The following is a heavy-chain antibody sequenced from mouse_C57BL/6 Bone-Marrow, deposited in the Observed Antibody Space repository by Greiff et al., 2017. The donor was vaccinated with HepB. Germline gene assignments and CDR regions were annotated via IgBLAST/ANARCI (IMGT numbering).Heavy chain of an antibody. CDR2: ISDGGSYT. D-gene: IGHD1-1*01. CDR3: ARGGDYYGSSPAWFAY. V-gene: IGHV5-4*01. CDR1: GFTFSSYA. Sequence: EVQGVESGGGLVKPGGSLKLSCAASGFTFSSYAMSWVRQTPEKRLEWVATISDGGSYTYYPDNVKGRFTISRDNAKNNLYLQMSHLKSEDTAMYYCARGGDYYGSSPAWFAYWGQGTLVTVSA. J-gene: IGHJ3*01.